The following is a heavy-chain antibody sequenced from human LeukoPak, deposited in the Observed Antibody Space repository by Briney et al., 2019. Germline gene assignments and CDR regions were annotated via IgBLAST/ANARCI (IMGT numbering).Heavy chain of an antibody. V-gene: IGHV3-9*01. J-gene: IGHJ5*02. Sequence: PGRSLRLSCAASGFTFDDYAMHWVRQAPGKGLEWVSGISWNSGSIGYADSVKGRFTISRDNAKNSLYLQMNSLRAEDTALYYCAKEMARMVRGVSPNWFDPGAREPWSPSPQ. D-gene: IGHD3-10*01. CDR1: GFTFDDYA. CDR3: AKEMARMVRGVSPNWFDP. CDR2: ISWNSGSI.